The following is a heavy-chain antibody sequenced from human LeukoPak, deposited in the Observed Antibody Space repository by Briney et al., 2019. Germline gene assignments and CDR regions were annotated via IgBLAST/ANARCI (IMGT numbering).Heavy chain of an antibody. Sequence: ASVKVSCKASGYTFTGYYMHWVQQAPGQGLEWMRWINPNSGGTNYAQKFQGRVTMTRDTSISTAYMELSRLRSDDTAVYYCARIVREATNPKNLLARWFDPWGQGTLVTVSS. CDR1: GYTFTGYY. J-gene: IGHJ5*02. V-gene: IGHV1-2*02. D-gene: IGHD5-12*01. CDR2: INPNSGGT. CDR3: ARIVREATNPKNLLARWFDP.